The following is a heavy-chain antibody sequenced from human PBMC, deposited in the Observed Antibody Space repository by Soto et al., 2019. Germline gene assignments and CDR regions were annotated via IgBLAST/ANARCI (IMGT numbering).Heavy chain of an antibody. Sequence: QLQLQESGPGLLKPSETLSLTCTLSGGSIGSSNYFWGWIRQSPGKGLEWIGSIYYTGSTYYNPALKSRVTMAVDTSKNQFSLKMSSVTAADTAVYYCARLPCSGGSCFYWYFDLWGRGTLVAVSS. CDR3: ARLPCSGGSCFYWYFDL. CDR1: GGSIGSSNYF. CDR2: IYYTGST. J-gene: IGHJ2*01. D-gene: IGHD2-15*01. V-gene: IGHV4-39*01.